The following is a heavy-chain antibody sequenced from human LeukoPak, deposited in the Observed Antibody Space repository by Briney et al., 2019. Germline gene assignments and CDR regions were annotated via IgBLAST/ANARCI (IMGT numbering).Heavy chain of an antibody. J-gene: IGHJ5*02. V-gene: IGHV3-20*04. CDR3: ARGIDDGDNWFDP. D-gene: IGHD1-1*01. Sequence: GGSLRLSCAASGFTFDDYGMSWVRQAPGKGLEWVSGTTWNGGSTGYTDSVKGRFTISRDNAKNSLYLQMNSLRAEDSALYYCARGIDDGDNWFDPWGQGTLVTVSS. CDR1: GFTFDDYG. CDR2: TTWNGGST.